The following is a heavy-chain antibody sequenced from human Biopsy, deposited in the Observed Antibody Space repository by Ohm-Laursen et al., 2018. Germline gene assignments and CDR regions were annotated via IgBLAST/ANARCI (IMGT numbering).Heavy chain of an antibody. CDR3: ARGRLRAVARFDY. CDR1: GGSFSGYY. Sequence: VTLSLTCAVYGGSFSGYYWSWIRQPPGKGLEWIGEINHSGSTNYNPSLKSRVTISVDTSKNQFSLKLSSGTAADTAVYYCARGRLRAVARFDYWGQGTLVTVSS. CDR2: INHSGST. J-gene: IGHJ4*02. D-gene: IGHD6-19*01. V-gene: IGHV4-34*01.